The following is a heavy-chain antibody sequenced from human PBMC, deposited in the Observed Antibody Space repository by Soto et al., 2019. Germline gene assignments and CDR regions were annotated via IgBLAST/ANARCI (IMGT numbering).Heavy chain of an antibody. CDR3: ARLRGQTSYYYYGMDV. V-gene: IGHV5-51*01. Sequence: GESLKISCKGSGYSFTSYWIGWVRQMPGKGLEWMGIIYPGDSDTRYSPSFQGQVTISADKSICTAYLQWSSLKASDTAMYYCARLRGQTSYYYYGMDVWGQGTTVTVFS. J-gene: IGHJ6*02. CDR2: IYPGDSDT. CDR1: GYSFTSYW. D-gene: IGHD3-10*01.